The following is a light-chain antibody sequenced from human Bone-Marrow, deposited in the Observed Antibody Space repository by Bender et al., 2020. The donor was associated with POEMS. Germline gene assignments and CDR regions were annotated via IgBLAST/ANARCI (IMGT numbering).Light chain of an antibody. CDR2: EVN. J-gene: IGLJ3*02. CDR1: SSDVGAYNL. CDR3: SSFAGNNYYVL. Sequence: QSVLTQPASVSGSPGQSITISCTGASSDVGAYNLVSWFQQHPGKAPELMIYEVNKRPSGVSNRFSGSKSGNTASLTVSGLQAEEEADYYCSSFAGNNYYVLFGGGTKLTVL. V-gene: IGLV2-14*02.